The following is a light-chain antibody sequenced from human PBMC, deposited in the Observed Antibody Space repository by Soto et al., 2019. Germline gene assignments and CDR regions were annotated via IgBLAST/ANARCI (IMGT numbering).Light chain of an antibody. CDR1: QSIASY. J-gene: IGKJ5*01. Sequence: DIQMTQSPSSLSASVGDRVTIVCRASQSIASYLNWYQQKPGKAPKLLIYGISSLQSGVPSRFSGSGSGADFTLTISSLQPEDFATYYCQQGYSSPRTFGQGTRLEIE. CDR2: GIS. CDR3: QQGYSSPRT. V-gene: IGKV1-39*01.